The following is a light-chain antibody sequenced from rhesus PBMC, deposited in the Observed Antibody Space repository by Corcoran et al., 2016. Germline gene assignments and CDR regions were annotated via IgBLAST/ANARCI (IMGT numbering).Light chain of an antibody. CDR3: LQYTSSPPT. CDR2: KAS. CDR1: QSISSW. Sequence: DIQMTQSPSSLSASVGDTVTITCRASQSISSWLAWYQQNPGKAPNLLIYKASSLQSGVPPRFSGSGSGTDFTLTISSLQPEDFATYYCLQYTSSPPTFGGGTKVEIK. V-gene: IGKV1-22*01. J-gene: IGKJ4*01.